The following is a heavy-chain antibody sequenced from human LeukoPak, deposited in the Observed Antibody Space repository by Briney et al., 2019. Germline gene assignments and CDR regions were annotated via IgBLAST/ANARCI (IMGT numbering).Heavy chain of an antibody. D-gene: IGHD3-3*01. Sequence: SVKVSCKASGGTFSSYAISWVRQAPGQGLEWMGGIIPIFGTANYAQKFQGRVTITADESTSTAYMELSSLRSEDTAVYYCARVPRNGGYYMDYYFDYWGQGTLVTVSS. CDR2: IIPIFGTA. V-gene: IGHV1-69*13. CDR1: GGTFSSYA. CDR3: ARVPRNGGYYMDYYFDY. J-gene: IGHJ4*02.